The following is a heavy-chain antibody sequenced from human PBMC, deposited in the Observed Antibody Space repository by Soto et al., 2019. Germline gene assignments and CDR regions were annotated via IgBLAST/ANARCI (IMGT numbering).Heavy chain of an antibody. J-gene: IGHJ5*02. Sequence: GESLKISCKGPGYSFTSYWIAWVRQMPGKGLEWMGIIYPGDSDTRYSPSFQGQVTISADKSISTAYLQWSGLKASDTAIYYCARRSSTSWYADPWGQGTLVTVSS. V-gene: IGHV5-51*01. CDR1: GYSFTSYW. CDR3: ARRSSTSWYADP. CDR2: IYPGDSDT. D-gene: IGHD6-13*01.